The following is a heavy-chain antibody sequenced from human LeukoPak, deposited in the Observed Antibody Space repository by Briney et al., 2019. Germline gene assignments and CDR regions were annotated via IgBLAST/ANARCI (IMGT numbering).Heavy chain of an antibody. Sequence: PGGSLRLSCAASGFTFDDYGMSWVRQAPGKGLEWVSVIYTGGSTYYADSVKGRFTISRDKSKNTLYLQMNSLRVEDTAVYYCAGEWELLYWGQGTLVTVSS. CDR2: IYTGGST. J-gene: IGHJ4*02. CDR3: AGEWELLY. V-gene: IGHV3-53*01. CDR1: GFTFDDYG. D-gene: IGHD1-26*01.